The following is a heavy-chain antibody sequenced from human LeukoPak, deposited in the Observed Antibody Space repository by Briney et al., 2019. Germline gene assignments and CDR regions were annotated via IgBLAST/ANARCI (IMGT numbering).Heavy chain of an antibody. V-gene: IGHV3-21*01. CDR2: ISSSSSYI. J-gene: IGHJ4*02. D-gene: IGHD4-17*01. CDR3: ASANYGEGDY. CDR1: GFTLSSYN. Sequence: PGGSLRLSCVASGFTLSSYNMNWVRQAPGKGLEWVSSISSSSSYIYYADSVKGRFTISRDNAKNSLYLQMNSLRAEDTAVYYCASANYGEGDYWGQGTLVTVSS.